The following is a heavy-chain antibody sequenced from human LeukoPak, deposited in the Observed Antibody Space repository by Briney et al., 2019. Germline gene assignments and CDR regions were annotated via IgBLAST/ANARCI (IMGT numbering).Heavy chain of an antibody. CDR3: ARDKQWLGYFDY. D-gene: IGHD6-19*01. Sequence: SETLSLTCTVSGGSISSGDYYWSWIRQPAGKGLEWIGRIYTSGSTNYNPSLKSRVTISVDTSKNQFSLKLSSVTAADTAVYYCARDKQWLGYFDYWGQGTLVTVSS. CDR2: IYTSGST. CDR1: GGSISSGDYY. V-gene: IGHV4-61*02. J-gene: IGHJ4*02.